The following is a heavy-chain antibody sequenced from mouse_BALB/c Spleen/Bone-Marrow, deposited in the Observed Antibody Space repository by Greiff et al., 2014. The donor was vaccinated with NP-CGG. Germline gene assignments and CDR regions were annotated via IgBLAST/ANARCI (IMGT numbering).Heavy chain of an antibody. D-gene: IGHD1-1*01. Sequence: QVQLKESGAELARPGASVKMSCQASGYTFTRYTMHWEKKRPGQGLEWIGYIIPNSGYSNYNQKFKDKATLAADKSSSTAYMQLSSLTSEDSAVYYCTIRYYAMDYWGQGTSVIVSS. V-gene: IGHV1-4*01. CDR1: GYTFTRYT. J-gene: IGHJ4*01. CDR3: TIRYYAMDY. CDR2: IIPNSGYS.